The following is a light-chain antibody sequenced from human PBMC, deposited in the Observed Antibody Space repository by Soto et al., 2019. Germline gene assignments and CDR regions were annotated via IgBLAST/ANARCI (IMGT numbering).Light chain of an antibody. CDR1: QSISDT. J-gene: IGKJ1*01. CDR2: GAS. V-gene: IGKV3-15*01. Sequence: ETAITQSRAALSVSPGGRDNLSCRASQSISDTLAWYQQKPGQAPRLLIHGASTRATGFPGRFSGSCSETDCTLTISSLLSEDFAVNYCQQYNNSPWTFGQGTKVDIK. CDR3: QQYNNSPWT.